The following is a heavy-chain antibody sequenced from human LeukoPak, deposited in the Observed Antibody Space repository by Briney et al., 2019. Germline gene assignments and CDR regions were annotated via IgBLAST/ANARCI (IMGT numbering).Heavy chain of an antibody. Sequence: SETLSLTCTVSGGSISSYYWSWIRQPPGKGLEWIGYISYSGSTNYNPSLKSRVSISVETSKNQFSLKLSSVTAADTAVYYCARGNWNYASFWFDPWGQGTLVTVSS. J-gene: IGHJ5*02. CDR1: GGSISSYY. CDR2: ISYSGST. V-gene: IGHV4-59*01. CDR3: ARGNWNYASFWFDP. D-gene: IGHD1-7*01.